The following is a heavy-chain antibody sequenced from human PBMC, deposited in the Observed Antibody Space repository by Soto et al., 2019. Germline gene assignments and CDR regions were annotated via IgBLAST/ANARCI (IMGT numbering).Heavy chain of an antibody. CDR3: ARDMGETLCTFGGVIVPARFDD. Sequence: SSVQVSCTASGGTFSSYAISWVRQAPGQGLEWMGGIIPIFGTANYAQKFQGRVTITADESTSTAYMELSSLRSEDTAVYYCARDMGETLCTFGGVIVPARFDDWGQGTLVTGSS. CDR2: IIPIFGTA. D-gene: IGHD3-16*02. J-gene: IGHJ4*02. CDR1: GGTFSSYA. V-gene: IGHV1-69*13.